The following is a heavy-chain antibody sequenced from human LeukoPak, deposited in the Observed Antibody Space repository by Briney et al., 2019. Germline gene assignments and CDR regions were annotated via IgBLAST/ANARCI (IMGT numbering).Heavy chain of an antibody. CDR2: IWYDGSNK. CDR3: ARVGDPGFFDSSGYYSPFDY. V-gene: IGHV3-33*01. D-gene: IGHD3-22*01. CDR1: GFTFSSYG. Sequence: GGSLRLSCAASGFTFSSYGMHWVRHAPGKGLEWVAVIWYDGSNKYYAGSVKGRFTISRDNSKNTLYLQMNSLRAEDTAVYYCARVGDPGFFDSSGYYSPFDYWGQGTLVTASS. J-gene: IGHJ4*02.